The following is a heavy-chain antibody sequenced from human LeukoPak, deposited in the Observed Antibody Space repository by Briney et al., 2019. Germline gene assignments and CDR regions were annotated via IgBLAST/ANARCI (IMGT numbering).Heavy chain of an antibody. CDR1: GYSITTYW. J-gene: IGHJ4*02. V-gene: IGHV5-51*01. CDR3: TTMRELEFEEYYFDS. Sequence: GESLKISCQGSGYSITTYWIGWVRQKPGKGLEWLGSIYPGDSDTTYNPSFQDQVTISVDKSISTAYLQWSSLRASDTAMYYCTTMRELEFEEYYFDSWGQGTLVTVSS. D-gene: IGHD1-1*01. CDR2: IYPGDSDT.